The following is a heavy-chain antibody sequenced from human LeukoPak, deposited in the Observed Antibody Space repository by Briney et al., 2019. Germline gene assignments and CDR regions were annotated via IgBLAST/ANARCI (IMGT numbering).Heavy chain of an antibody. D-gene: IGHD5-18*01. CDR1: GGSISSSSYY. Sequence: SETLSLTCTVSGGSISSSSYYWGWIRQPPGQGLEWIGSIYYSGSTYYNPSLKSRVTISVDTSKNQFSLKLSSVTAADTAVYYCARGIHDWYFDLWGRGTLVTVSS. CDR2: IYYSGST. V-gene: IGHV4-39*07. J-gene: IGHJ2*01. CDR3: ARGIHDWYFDL.